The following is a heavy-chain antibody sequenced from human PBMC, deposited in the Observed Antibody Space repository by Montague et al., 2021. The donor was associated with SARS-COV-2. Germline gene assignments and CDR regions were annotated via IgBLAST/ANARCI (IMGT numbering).Heavy chain of an antibody. Sequence: SETLSLTCTVSGGSISTSYYWGWIRQPPGKGLEWIRSIYYSGSTXXNPSLKSRVTISVDTSKNQFSLKLSSVTAADTAVYYCARDATVTTFYYYGMDVWGQGTTVTVSS. J-gene: IGHJ6*02. V-gene: IGHV4-39*07. CDR3: ARDATVTTFYYYGMDV. CDR1: GGSISTSYY. CDR2: IYYSGST. D-gene: IGHD4-17*01.